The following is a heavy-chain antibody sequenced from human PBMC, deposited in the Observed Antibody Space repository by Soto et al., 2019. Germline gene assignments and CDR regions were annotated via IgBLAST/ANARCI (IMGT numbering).Heavy chain of an antibody. CDR2: INCNDGST. CDR3: VHDEYRTGWYWFDP. D-gene: IGHD6-19*01. Sequence: QVDLVQSGAEVKKPGASVKVSCKTSDYTFTSHYMHWVRQGPGQGLEWMAMINCNDGSTTYAKQFQGRVTVTRNTSTSTVHMELSSLRPDDTAVYYCVHDEYRTGWYWFDPWGQGTLVTVSS. V-gene: IGHV1-46*01. CDR1: DYTFTSHY. J-gene: IGHJ5*02.